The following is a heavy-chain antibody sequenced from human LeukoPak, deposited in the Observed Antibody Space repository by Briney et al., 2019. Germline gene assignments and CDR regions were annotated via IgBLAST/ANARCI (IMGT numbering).Heavy chain of an antibody. CDR3: ARGRIAGRSWFDP. Sequence: PSETLSLTCSVSGYSISSGYFWGWIRQPPGKRLEWIGSIYHSESTYYNPSLESRVTISVDTSKNQFSLKLSSVTAADTAVYYCARGRIAGRSWFDPWGQGTLVTVSS. CDR2: IYHSEST. CDR1: GYSISSGYF. V-gene: IGHV4-38-2*02. D-gene: IGHD6-13*01. J-gene: IGHJ5*02.